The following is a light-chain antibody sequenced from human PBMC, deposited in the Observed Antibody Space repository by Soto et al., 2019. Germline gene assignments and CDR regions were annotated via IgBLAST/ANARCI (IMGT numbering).Light chain of an antibody. CDR2: AAS. Sequence: EIVLTQFPGTLSLSPGERATLSCRASQSVGRNYVAWYQQKPGQAPRVIIYAASNRASGIPDRFSGSGSGSDFTLTLSRLEPEDFSVYYWQQYGTSPWAFGQGTKVEIK. J-gene: IGKJ1*01. V-gene: IGKV3-20*01. CDR1: QSVGRNY. CDR3: QQYGTSPWA.